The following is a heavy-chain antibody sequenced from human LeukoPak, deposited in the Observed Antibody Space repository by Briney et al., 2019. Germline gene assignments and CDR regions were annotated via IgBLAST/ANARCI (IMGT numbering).Heavy chain of an antibody. J-gene: IGHJ4*02. Sequence: GGSLRLSCAASGFTFINHAMTWVRQAPGKGLEWVSAIGGSGDVTYYADSVRGRFTISRDNSKNTLYLQMNSLRADDTAVYYCAKDHNDFWSGYPPNWGQGTLVTVSS. CDR1: GFTFINHA. CDR3: AKDHNDFWSGYPPN. CDR2: IGGSGDVT. V-gene: IGHV3-23*01. D-gene: IGHD3-3*01.